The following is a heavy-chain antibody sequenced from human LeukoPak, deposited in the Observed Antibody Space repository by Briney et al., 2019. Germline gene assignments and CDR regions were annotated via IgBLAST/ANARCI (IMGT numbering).Heavy chain of an antibody. V-gene: IGHV4-34*01. CDR3: ARGFRLGYCSSTSCPGSWFDP. D-gene: IGHD2-2*01. CDR1: GGSFSGYY. J-gene: IGHJ5*02. CDR2: INHSGST. Sequence: SSETLSLTCAVYGGSFSGYYWSWIRQPPGKGLEWIGEINHSGSTNYNPSLKSRVTISVDTSKNQFSLKLSSVTAADTAVYYCARGFRLGYCSSTSCPGSWFDPWGQGTLVTVSS.